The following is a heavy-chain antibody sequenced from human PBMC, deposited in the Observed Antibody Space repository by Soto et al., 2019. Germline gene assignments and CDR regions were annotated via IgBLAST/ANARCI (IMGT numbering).Heavy chain of an antibody. CDR1: GGSVSNSNYY. V-gene: IGHV4-39*01. Sequence: SGTLSLTCTVSGGSVSNSNYYWGWIRQSPGKGLEWIGSVYYRGRSYSKSSVKSRVTISVDTSKNQFSLNLNSVTASDTAVYYCVSQRTSVLTQAYFDYWGPGALVTVSS. CDR2: VYYRGRS. D-gene: IGHD2-8*01. CDR3: VSQRTSVLTQAYFDY. J-gene: IGHJ4*02.